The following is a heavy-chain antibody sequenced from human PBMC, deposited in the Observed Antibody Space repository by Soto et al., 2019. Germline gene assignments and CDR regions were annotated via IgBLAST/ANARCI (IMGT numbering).Heavy chain of an antibody. D-gene: IGHD4-17*01. CDR1: GGTFSSYT. V-gene: IGHV1-69*08. J-gene: IGHJ4*02. CDR2: IIPILGIA. CDR3: ARDPGHYGLDY. Sequence: QVQLVQSGAEVKKPGSSVKVSCKASGGTFSSYTISWVRQAPGQGLEWMGRIIPILGIANYAQKFQGRVTITADKSTSTAYMELSSLRSEDTAVYYCARDPGHYGLDYWGQVPLVTVSS.